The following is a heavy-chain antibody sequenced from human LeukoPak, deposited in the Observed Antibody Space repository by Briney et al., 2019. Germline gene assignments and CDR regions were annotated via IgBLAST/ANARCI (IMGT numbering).Heavy chain of an antibody. D-gene: IGHD3-16*02. CDR1: GSSVNSDQY. CDR3: AMLRLGELSLLANAYDI. CDR2: VHQTGSP. V-gene: IGHV4-38-2*01. J-gene: IGHJ3*02. Sequence: SETLSLTCDVSGSSVNSDQYWGWMRHSPGAGLEWIGGVHQTGSPYYNPSLGSRVPLSIDSTKNSFSLRLTSVTAADTAVYYCAMLRLGELSLLANAYDIWGQGTMVIVSS.